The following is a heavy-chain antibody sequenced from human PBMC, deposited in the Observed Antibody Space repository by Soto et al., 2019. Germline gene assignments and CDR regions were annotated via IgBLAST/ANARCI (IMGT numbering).Heavy chain of an antibody. CDR1: GGSISSGGYY. CDR3: ARDLSGSYFPYFQH. J-gene: IGHJ1*01. Sequence: QVQLQESGPGLVKPSQTLSLTCTVSGGSISSGGYYWSWIRQHPGKGLEWIGYIYYSGSTYYNPSLKSRVTRSVDTSKNQFSLKLSSVTAADTAVYYCARDLSGSYFPYFQHWGQGTLVTVSS. CDR2: IYYSGST. D-gene: IGHD1-26*01. V-gene: IGHV4-31*03.